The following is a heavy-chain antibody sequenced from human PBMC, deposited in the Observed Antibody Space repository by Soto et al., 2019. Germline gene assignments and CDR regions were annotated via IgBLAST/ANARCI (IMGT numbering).Heavy chain of an antibody. CDR3: AKGDRDGYKMYYFDY. CDR2: ISGSGGST. V-gene: IGHV3-23*01. D-gene: IGHD5-12*01. J-gene: IGHJ4*02. CDR1: GFTFSSYA. Sequence: PGGSLRLSCAASGFTFSSYAMSWVRQAPGKGLEWVSAISGSGGSTYYADSVKGRFTISRDNSKNTLYLQMNSLRAEDTAVYYCAKGDRDGYKMYYFDYWGQGTLVTVSS.